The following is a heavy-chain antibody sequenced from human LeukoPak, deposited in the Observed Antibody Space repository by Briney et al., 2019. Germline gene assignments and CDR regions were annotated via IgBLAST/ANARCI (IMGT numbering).Heavy chain of an antibody. Sequence: SETLSLTCTVSGDSISGYYWNWIRQPPGKGLEWIGYVYSSGSSNYNPSLKSRVTISVDTSKNQFSLKLSSVTAADTAVYYCARGAPSGYYYYMDVWGKGTTVTVSS. CDR2: VYSSGSS. CDR1: GDSISGYY. J-gene: IGHJ6*03. D-gene: IGHD1-26*01. CDR3: ARGAPSGYYYYMDV. V-gene: IGHV4-59*08.